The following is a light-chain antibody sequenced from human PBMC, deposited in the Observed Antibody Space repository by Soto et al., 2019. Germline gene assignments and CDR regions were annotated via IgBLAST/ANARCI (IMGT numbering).Light chain of an antibody. CDR3: MQSTDWHPT. V-gene: IGKV2-30*01. CDR2: QVS. J-gene: IGKJ4*01. CDR1: QSLVYSDGNTY. Sequence: DVVMTQSPLSLPVTLGQPASISCRSSQSLVYSDGNTYLNWFQQRPGQSPRRLIFQVSNRDSGVPDRFSGSGSGTDFTLKISRVEAEDVGVYYCMQSTDWHPTLGGGTKVDIK.